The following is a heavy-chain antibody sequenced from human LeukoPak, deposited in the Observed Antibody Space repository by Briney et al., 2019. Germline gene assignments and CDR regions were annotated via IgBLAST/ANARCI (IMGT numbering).Heavy chain of an antibody. CDR3: SRLPDP. V-gene: IGHV4-59*12. J-gene: IGHJ5*02. CDR2: IFSSGST. CDR1: GGSISNYY. Sequence: SETLSLTCTVSGGSISNYYWSWIRQPPGKGLEWIGYIFSSGSTTYNPSLKSRLTISVDKSKNQFSLKLSSVTAADTAVYYCSRLPDPWGQGTLVTVSS.